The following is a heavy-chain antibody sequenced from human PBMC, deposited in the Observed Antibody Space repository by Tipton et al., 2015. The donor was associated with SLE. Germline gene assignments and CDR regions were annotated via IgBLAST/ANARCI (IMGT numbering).Heavy chain of an antibody. CDR2: MSYRGTT. Sequence: TLSLTCNVSGVSISSSSFYWGWIRQSPGKGLEWIGSMSYRGTTYYNPSLKSRVTISADTSKNQFSLRLSSVTAADTAVYYCARVFITGTSRGWVDIWGQGTMVTVSS. CDR3: ARVFITGTSRGWVDI. D-gene: IGHD1-7*01. CDR1: GVSISSSSFY. V-gene: IGHV4-39*07. J-gene: IGHJ3*02.